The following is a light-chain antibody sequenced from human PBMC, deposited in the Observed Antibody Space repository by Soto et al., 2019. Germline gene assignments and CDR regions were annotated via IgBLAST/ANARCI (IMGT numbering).Light chain of an antibody. CDR3: QQYHSYWT. CDR1: QSVSNW. Sequence: IPMTQSTASLSASVGERVTITCRASQSVSNWLAWYQQKPGKAPKLLIYDASSLESGVPQRFSGSGSGTEFTLTISSLQTDDFSTYYCQQYHSYWTFGQGTKV. J-gene: IGKJ1*01. V-gene: IGKV1-5*01. CDR2: DAS.